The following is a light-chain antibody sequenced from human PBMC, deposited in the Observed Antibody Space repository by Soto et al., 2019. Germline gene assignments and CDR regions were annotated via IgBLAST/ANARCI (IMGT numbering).Light chain of an antibody. J-gene: IGKJ1*01. CDR2: KAA. CDR1: DNIVHW. CDR3: QHYNSFSRT. V-gene: IGKV1-5*03. Sequence: DIQITQPPSTLSASVGDRVAITCRASDNIVHWVAWYQQKPGKAPKLLIYKAANLADEVPSRFAGSGSGTDFTLTITRLQPDDFATYYCQHYNSFSRTFGQGTKVDIK.